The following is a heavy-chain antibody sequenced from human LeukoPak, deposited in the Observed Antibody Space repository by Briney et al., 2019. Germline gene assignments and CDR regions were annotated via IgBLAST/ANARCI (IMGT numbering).Heavy chain of an antibody. CDR2: MKRDGGEK. J-gene: IGHJ4*02. V-gene: IGHV3-7*01. Sequence: SGGSLRLSCEASTFTFTPGWMSWVRQAPGKGLEWVAMMKRDGGEKHYVDSVRGRFTICRDNAKNSLYLQMDSLRDEDTAVYYCASLDTAHPSGVHWGQGTLVTVSS. CDR3: ASLDTAHPSGVH. D-gene: IGHD5-18*01. CDR1: TFTFTPGW.